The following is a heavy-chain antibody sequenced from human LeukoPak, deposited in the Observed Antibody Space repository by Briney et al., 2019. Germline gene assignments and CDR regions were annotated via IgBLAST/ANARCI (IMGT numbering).Heavy chain of an antibody. CDR1: GYSIRSGYD. CDR3: AKSNGYGLIDI. D-gene: IGHD3-22*01. J-gene: IGHJ3*02. V-gene: IGHV4-38-2*02. CDR2: IHHSGTT. Sequence: SETLSLTCSVSGYSIRSGYDWAWIRPPPGKGLEWIGCIHHSGTTYSHPSLKPRLTISVDTSKNQISMNLRSVTAADTAVYYCAKSNGYGLIDIWGQGTMVTVSS.